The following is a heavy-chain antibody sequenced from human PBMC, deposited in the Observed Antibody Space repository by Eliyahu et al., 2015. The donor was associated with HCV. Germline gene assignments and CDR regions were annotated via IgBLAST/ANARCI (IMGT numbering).Heavy chain of an antibody. CDR1: XFTFXXYA. Sequence: QVQLVESGGGVVQPGXXLRLSCAXSXFTFXXYAMHWVRQAPGKGLEWVAVIWYDGSIKYYGDSVKGRFTISRDNSKNTLYLQMNSLRAEDTTVYHCAREGVYGDAFDMWGQGTLVTVSA. V-gene: IGHV3-33*01. CDR3: AREGVYGDAFDM. D-gene: IGHD3-10*01. CDR2: IWYDGSIK. J-gene: IGHJ3*02.